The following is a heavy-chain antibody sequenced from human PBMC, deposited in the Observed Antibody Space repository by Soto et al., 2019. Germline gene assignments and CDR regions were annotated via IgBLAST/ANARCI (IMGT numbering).Heavy chain of an antibody. J-gene: IGHJ4*02. D-gene: IGHD3-3*01. CDR3: AHRVLRTVFGLVTTTAIYFDF. V-gene: IGHV2-5*02. CDR1: GFSLTTSGVG. CDR2: IYWDDDK. Sequence: QITLNESGPTQVKPRQTLTLTCTFSGFSLTTSGVGVGWIRQSPGKAPEWIALIYWDDDKRYSPSLKGRLTINKDTSKIQVVLTMADLDPADTATYYCAHRVLRTVFGLVTTTAIYFDFWGQGTPVAVSS.